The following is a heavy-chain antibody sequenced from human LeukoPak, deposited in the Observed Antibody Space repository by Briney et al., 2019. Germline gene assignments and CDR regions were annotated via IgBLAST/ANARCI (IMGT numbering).Heavy chain of an antibody. V-gene: IGHV4-39*07. Sequence: PSETLSLTCTVSGDSISSSTYYWGWIRQPPGKGLEWIGSMCYSGNTYYNPSLKSRVNISLDTPKNQFSLKLISVTAADTAVYFCARLQWLSTPFFDYWGQGTLVTVSS. CDR1: GDSISSSTYY. CDR3: ARLQWLSTPFFDY. J-gene: IGHJ4*02. CDR2: MCYSGNT. D-gene: IGHD6-19*01.